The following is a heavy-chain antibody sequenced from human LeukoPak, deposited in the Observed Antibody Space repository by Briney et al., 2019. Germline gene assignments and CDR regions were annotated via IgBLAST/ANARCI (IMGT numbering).Heavy chain of an antibody. D-gene: IGHD6-13*01. CDR3: ARQQQLVVGSWFDP. V-gene: IGHV1-2*02. CDR2: INPTSGGT. CDR1: GYTFTGYY. Sequence: ASVKVSCKASGYTFTGYYMHWVRQAPGQGLEWMGWINPTSGGTNYAQKFQGRVTMTRDTSISTAYMELSRLRSDDTVVYYCARQQQLVVGSWFDPWGQGTLVTVSS. J-gene: IGHJ5*02.